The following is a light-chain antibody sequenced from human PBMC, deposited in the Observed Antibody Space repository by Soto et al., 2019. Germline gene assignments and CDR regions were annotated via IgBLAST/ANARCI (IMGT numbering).Light chain of an antibody. V-gene: IGKV3-11*01. CDR3: QQRSNWPPEVT. Sequence: EIVLTQSPDTLSLSPGERATLSCRASQSVRSSLAWYQQKPGQAPRLLIYDASNRATGIPARFSGSGSGTDFTLTISSLEPEDCAVYYCQQRSNWPPEVTFGPGTKVYIK. J-gene: IGKJ3*01. CDR2: DAS. CDR1: QSVRSS.